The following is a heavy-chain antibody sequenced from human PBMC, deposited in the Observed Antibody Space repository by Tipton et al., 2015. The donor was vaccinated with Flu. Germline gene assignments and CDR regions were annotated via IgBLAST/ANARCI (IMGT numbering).Heavy chain of an antibody. Sequence: TLSLTCAVYGGSFSGYYWSWIRQPPGKGLEWIREINHSGSTNYNPSLKSRVTISVDTSKNQFSLKLSSVTAADTAVYYCARCSSSYYYYYYYGMDVWGQGTTVTVSS. V-gene: IGHV4-34*01. CDR1: GGSFSGYY. CDR3: ARCSSSYYYYYYYGMDV. D-gene: IGHD6-6*01. J-gene: IGHJ6*02. CDR2: INHSGST.